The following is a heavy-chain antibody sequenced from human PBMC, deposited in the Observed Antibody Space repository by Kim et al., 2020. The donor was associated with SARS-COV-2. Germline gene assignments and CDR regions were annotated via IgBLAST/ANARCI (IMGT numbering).Heavy chain of an antibody. V-gene: IGHV4-59*01. CDR1: GGSISSYY. D-gene: IGHD6-13*01. CDR2: IYYSGST. Sequence: SETLSLTCTVSGGSISSYYWSWIRQPPGKGLEWIGYIYYSGSTNYNPSLKSRVTISVDTSKNQFSLKLSSVTAADTAVYYCARTIAAAGSFGYYYGMDVWGQGTTVTVSS. J-gene: IGHJ6*02. CDR3: ARTIAAAGSFGYYYGMDV.